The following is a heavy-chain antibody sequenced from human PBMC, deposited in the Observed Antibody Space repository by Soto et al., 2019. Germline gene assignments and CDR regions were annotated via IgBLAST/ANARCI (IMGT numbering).Heavy chain of an antibody. D-gene: IGHD3-16*01. Sequence: QVQLQESGPGLVKPSETLSLTCTVSGGSISSYYWSWIRQPPGKGLEWIGYIYYSGSTNYNPSLKGRVTLSVNTSKNQFPLKLGSVTAADPGVDFCARRGGAAVDYWGQGTLVTVSS. J-gene: IGHJ4*02. V-gene: IGHV4-59*08. CDR3: ARRGGAAVDY. CDR1: GGSISSYY. CDR2: IYYSGST.